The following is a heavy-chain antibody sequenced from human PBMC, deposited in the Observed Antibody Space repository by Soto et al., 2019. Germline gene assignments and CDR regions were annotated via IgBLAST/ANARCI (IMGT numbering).Heavy chain of an antibody. CDR2: ISSSSSYI. D-gene: IGHD4-17*01. CDR1: GFTFSSYS. V-gene: IGHV3-21*01. CDR3: ARDRAVTPGWFDP. J-gene: IGHJ5*02. Sequence: GSLRLSCAASGFTFSSYSMNWVRQAPGKGLEWVSSISSSSSYIYYADSVKGRFTISRDNAKNSLYLQMNSLRAEDTAVYYCARDRAVTPGWFDPWGQGTLVTVSS.